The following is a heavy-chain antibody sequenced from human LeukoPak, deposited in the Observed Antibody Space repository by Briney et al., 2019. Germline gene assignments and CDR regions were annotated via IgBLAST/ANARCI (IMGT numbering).Heavy chain of an antibody. CDR3: AKMNYYDSSGYYDY. J-gene: IGHJ4*02. CDR2: ISGSGGST. D-gene: IGHD3-22*01. Sequence: PGGSLRLSCAAAGFTFSSYAISWVRQAPGKVLEWVSAISGSGGSTYYADSVKGRFTISRDNSKNTLYMQMTSLRAEDKAVYYCAKMNYYDSSGYYDYWGQGTLVTVSS. V-gene: IGHV3-23*01. CDR1: GFTFSSYA.